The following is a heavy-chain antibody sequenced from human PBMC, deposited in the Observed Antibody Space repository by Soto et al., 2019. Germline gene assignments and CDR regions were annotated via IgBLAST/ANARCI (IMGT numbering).Heavy chain of an antibody. J-gene: IGHJ6*02. CDR1: GFTFNDYG. CDR2: IWYDGSNK. V-gene: IGHV3-33*01. D-gene: IGHD2-8*01. CDR3: ARSIEEVYAIYYYYGMDV. Sequence: QVQLVESGGGVVQPGRSLRLSCAASGFTFNDYGMHWVRQAPGKGLEWVAVIWYDGSNKYYADSVRGRFTISRDNSKSTLYLQMNSLRAEYTAVYYCARSIEEVYAIYYYYGMDVWGQGTTVTVSS.